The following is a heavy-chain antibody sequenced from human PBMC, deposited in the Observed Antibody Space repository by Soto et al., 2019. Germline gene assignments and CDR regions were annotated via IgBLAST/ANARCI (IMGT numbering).Heavy chain of an antibody. CDR1: GGSISSGGYY. Sequence: QVQLQESGPGLVKPSQTLSLTCTVSGGSISSGGYYWSWIRQHPGKGLGWIGYIYYSGSTYYNPSLKSRVTISVDTSKNQFSLKLSSVTAADTAVYYCARGIRRIQLWLDYWGQGTLVTVSS. J-gene: IGHJ4*02. D-gene: IGHD5-18*01. CDR3: ARGIRRIQLWLDY. V-gene: IGHV4-31*03. CDR2: IYYSGST.